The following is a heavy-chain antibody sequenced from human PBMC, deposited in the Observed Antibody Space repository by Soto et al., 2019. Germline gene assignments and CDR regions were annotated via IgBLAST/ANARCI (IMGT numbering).Heavy chain of an antibody. J-gene: IGHJ4*02. CDR2: IDYNGVT. CDR1: GGSIYRSGYY. CDR3: GKVLVGATGHTDSDS. V-gene: IGHV4-39*01. D-gene: IGHD2-15*01. Sequence: QVQLQESGPGLVKPSETLSLTCTVSGGSIYRSGYYWGWIRQPPGRGLEWIGNIDYNGVTYSNPSLKSRVTISRATSQNQFSLKLTSVTAADAALYYCGKVLVGATGHTDSDSWGPGTLVAVSS.